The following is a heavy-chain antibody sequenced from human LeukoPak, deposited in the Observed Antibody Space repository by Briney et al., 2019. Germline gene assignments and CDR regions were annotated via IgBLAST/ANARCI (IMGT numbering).Heavy chain of an antibody. CDR2: IYYSGST. D-gene: IGHD3-10*01. V-gene: IGHV4-59*01. Sequence: SETLSLTCTVSGGSISSYYWSWIRQPPGKGLEWVGYIYYSGSTNYNPSLKRRVTISVDTSKNQFSLKLSSVTAADTAVYYCAREAGNFDYWGQGTLVTVSS. CDR1: GGSISSYY. CDR3: AREAGNFDY. J-gene: IGHJ4*02.